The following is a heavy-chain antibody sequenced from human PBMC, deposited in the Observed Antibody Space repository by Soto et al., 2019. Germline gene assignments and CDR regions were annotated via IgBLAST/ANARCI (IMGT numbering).Heavy chain of an antibody. CDR1: GYSFTKYW. V-gene: IGHV5-51*01. J-gene: IGHJ6*02. Sequence: PGESLKISCEGSGYSFTKYWIGWVRQMPWKGLEWMAIIYPDESDTRYSPSFQGQVTISADKSISTAYLQWSSLKASDTAMYYCVRMGFSGFGYLSYYYYGMDICGQGTTVTGS. CDR2: IYPDESDT. D-gene: IGHD5-12*01. CDR3: VRMGFSGFGYLSYYYYGMDI.